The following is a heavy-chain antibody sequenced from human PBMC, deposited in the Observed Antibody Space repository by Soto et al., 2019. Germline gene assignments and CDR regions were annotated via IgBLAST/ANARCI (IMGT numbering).Heavy chain of an antibody. CDR1: GFTFSRYV. CDR2: ISGSGAST. V-gene: IGHV3-23*01. CDR3: ANTDSESYSSFDY. Sequence: EVQLLESGGGWVQPGGALRLSCAASGFTFSRYVMSWVRQAPGKGPEWVSLISGSGASTYYADSVRGRFTISRDNSKNTLYLQLNSLSAEDTAVYYGANTDSESYSSFDYWGQGILVTVSS. J-gene: IGHJ4*02. D-gene: IGHD1-26*01.